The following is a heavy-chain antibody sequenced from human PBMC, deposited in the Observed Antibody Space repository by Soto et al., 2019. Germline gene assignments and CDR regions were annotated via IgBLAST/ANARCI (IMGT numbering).Heavy chain of an antibody. D-gene: IGHD1-20*01. CDR3: AADYPPIKYGMDV. Sequence: ASVKVSCKASGFTFTCSAVQWVRQARGQRLEWIGWIVVGSGNTNYAQKFQERVTITRDMSTSTAYMELSSLRSEDTAVYYCAADYPPIKYGMDVWGQGTTVTVSS. J-gene: IGHJ6*02. V-gene: IGHV1-58*01. CDR2: IVVGSGNT. CDR1: GFTFTCSA.